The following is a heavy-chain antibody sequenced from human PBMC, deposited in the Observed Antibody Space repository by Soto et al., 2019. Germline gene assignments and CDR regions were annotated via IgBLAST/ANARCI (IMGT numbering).Heavy chain of an antibody. Sequence: GGSLTLSCAASGFTVSSNYMSWVRQAPGKGLEWVSVIYSGGSTYYADSVKGRFTISRDNSKNTLYLQMNSLRAEDTAVYYCARVNRLRFLEWLSGPYYMDVWGKGTTVTVSS. J-gene: IGHJ6*03. CDR2: IYSGGST. D-gene: IGHD3-3*01. V-gene: IGHV3-66*01. CDR3: ARVNRLRFLEWLSGPYYMDV. CDR1: GFTVSSNY.